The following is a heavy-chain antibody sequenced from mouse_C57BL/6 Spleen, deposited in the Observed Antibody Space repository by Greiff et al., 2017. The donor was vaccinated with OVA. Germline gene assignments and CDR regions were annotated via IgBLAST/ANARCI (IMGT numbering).Heavy chain of an antibody. Sequence: QVQLQQSGAELVKPGASVKISCKASGYAFSSYWMNWVKQRPGKGLEWIGQIYPGDGDTNYNGKFKGKATLTADKSSSTAYMQLSSLTSEDSAVYFCARGTYYGSNYFDYWGQGTTLTVSS. V-gene: IGHV1-80*01. CDR1: GYAFSSYW. J-gene: IGHJ2*01. D-gene: IGHD1-1*01. CDR2: IYPGDGDT. CDR3: ARGTYYGSNYFDY.